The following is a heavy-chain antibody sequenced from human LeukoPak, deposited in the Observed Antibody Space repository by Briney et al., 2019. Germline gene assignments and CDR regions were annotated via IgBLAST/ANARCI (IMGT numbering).Heavy chain of an antibody. Sequence: PSGTLSLTCAVSGGSISSSNWWSWVRQPPGKGLEWIGEIYHSGSTNYNPSLKSRVTISVDKSKNQFSLKLSSVTAADTAVYYCARGGTSRYCSSTSCYTGRNWFDPWGQGTLVTVSS. CDR3: ARGGTSRYCSSTSCYTGRNWFDP. CDR2: IYHSGST. D-gene: IGHD2-2*02. V-gene: IGHV4-4*02. CDR1: GGSISSSNW. J-gene: IGHJ5*02.